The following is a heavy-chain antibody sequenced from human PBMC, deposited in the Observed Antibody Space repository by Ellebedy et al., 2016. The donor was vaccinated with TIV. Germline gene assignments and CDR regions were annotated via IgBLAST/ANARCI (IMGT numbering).Heavy chain of an antibody. Sequence: GGSLRLXXAVSGFSFRTYAMHWVRQAPGKGLEWVAVISYDGSNKYYADSVKGRFTISRDNSKNTMYLQMNSLRVEDTAVYYCASPSYCSGDTCTSLFDYWGQGNLVTVSS. CDR1: GFSFRTYA. J-gene: IGHJ4*02. CDR2: ISYDGSNK. D-gene: IGHD2-15*01. CDR3: ASPSYCSGDTCTSLFDY. V-gene: IGHV3-30-3*01.